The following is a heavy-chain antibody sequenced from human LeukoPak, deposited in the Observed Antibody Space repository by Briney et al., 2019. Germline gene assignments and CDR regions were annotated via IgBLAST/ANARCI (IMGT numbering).Heavy chain of an antibody. CDR3: ARDCSRYCSSTSCCFRSNWFDP. J-gene: IGHJ5*02. V-gene: IGHV1-69*04. Sequence: PGGSLRLSCAASGGTFSSYAISWVRQAPGQGLEWMGRIIPILGIANYAQKFQGRVTITADKSTSTAYMELSSLRSEDTAVYYCARDCSRYCSSTSCCFRSNWFDPWGQGTLVTVSS. CDR1: GGTFSSYA. D-gene: IGHD2-2*01. CDR2: IIPILGIA.